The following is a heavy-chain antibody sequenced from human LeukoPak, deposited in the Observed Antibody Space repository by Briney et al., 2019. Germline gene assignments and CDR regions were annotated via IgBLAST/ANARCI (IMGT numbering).Heavy chain of an antibody. J-gene: IGHJ4*02. CDR1: GGSTSSSGYY. Sequence: SETLSLTCTVSGGSTSSSGYYWAWVRQPPGKGLEWIGSIYNSGSTYYNPSLKSRVTISVDTSKNQFSLKVRSVTAADTAVYYCAGPESGTVPLWGQGTLVTVSS. CDR3: AGPESGTVPL. V-gene: IGHV4-39*01. D-gene: IGHD1-26*01. CDR2: IYNSGST.